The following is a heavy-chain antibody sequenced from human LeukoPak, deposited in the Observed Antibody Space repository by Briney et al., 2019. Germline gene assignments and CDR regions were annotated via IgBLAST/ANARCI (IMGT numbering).Heavy chain of an antibody. V-gene: IGHV4-4*07. CDR2: IYSSGST. J-gene: IGHJ5*02. Sequence: PSETLSLTCTVSGGSLSSYYWSWIRQPAGKGPEWIGRIYSSGSTNYNTSLKSRVTMSVDTSKKQFSLKLNSVTAADTAVYYCARGRGRGYNWFDPWGQGTLVTVSS. CDR1: GGSLSSYY. CDR3: ARGRGRGYNWFDP. D-gene: IGHD3-16*01.